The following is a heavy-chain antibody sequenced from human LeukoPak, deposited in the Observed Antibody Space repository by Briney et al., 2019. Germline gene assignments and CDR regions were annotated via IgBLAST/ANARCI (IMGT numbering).Heavy chain of an antibody. CDR3: ARGGRARITIFGVVRETFDY. J-gene: IGHJ4*02. V-gene: IGHV4-34*01. CDR1: GGSFSGYY. Sequence: SETLSLTCAVYGGSFSGYYWSWIRQPPGKGLEWIGEINHSGSTNYNPSLKSRVTISVDTSKNQSSLKLSSVTAADTAVYYCARGGRARITIFGVVRETFDYWGQGTLVTVSS. D-gene: IGHD3-3*01. CDR2: INHSGST.